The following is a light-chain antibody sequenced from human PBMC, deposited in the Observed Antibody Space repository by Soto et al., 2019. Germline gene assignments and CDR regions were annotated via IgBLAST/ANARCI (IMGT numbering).Light chain of an antibody. Sequence: EVVMRQSPATLSVSPGEGATLSCRASQGIGDTLAWYQHKPGQAPRLLIYGASTRATGIPARFSGSGSGADFTLTISRLEPEDFAVYYCQQYGSSPPRTFGQGTKVDIK. V-gene: IGKV3-15*01. J-gene: IGKJ1*01. CDR1: QGIGDT. CDR3: QQYGSSPPRT. CDR2: GAS.